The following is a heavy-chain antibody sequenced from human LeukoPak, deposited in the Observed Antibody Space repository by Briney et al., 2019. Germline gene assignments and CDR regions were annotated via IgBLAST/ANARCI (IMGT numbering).Heavy chain of an antibody. CDR3: VRDFRSADY. J-gene: IGHJ4*02. V-gene: IGHV3-30*04. CDR2: ISYDGSNE. CDR1: GFTFSRYT. Sequence: GGSLRLSCAASGFTFSRYTLHWVRQAPGKGLEWVAVISYDGSNEYYADSVKGRFTISRDNSKDTLDLQMNSLRADDTAVYYCVRDFRSADYWGQGILVTVSS.